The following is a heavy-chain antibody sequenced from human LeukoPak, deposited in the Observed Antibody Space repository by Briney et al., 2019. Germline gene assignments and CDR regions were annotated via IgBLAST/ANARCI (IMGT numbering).Heavy chain of an antibody. CDR2: IIPIFGTA. CDR1: GGTFSSYA. V-gene: IGHV1-69*05. J-gene: IGHJ6*03. Sequence: SVKVSCKASGGTFSSYAISWVRQAPGQGLEWMGGIIPIFGTANYAQKFQGRVTMTRDTSTSTVYMELSSLRSEDTAVYYCARRSGADYYYYMDVWGKGTTVTVSS. CDR3: ARRSGADYYYYMDV.